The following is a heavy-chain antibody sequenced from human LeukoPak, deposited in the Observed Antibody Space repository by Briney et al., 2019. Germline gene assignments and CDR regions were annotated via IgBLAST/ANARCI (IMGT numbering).Heavy chain of an antibody. Sequence: PGGSLRLSCAASGFTFSSYAMSWVRQAPGKGLEWVSTISGSGGSTYYADSVKGRFTISRDNSKNTLYLQMNSLRAEDTAVYHCAKIRLEESATGYWGQGALVTVSS. D-gene: IGHD2-15*01. J-gene: IGHJ4*02. CDR3: AKIRLEESATGY. CDR1: GFTFSSYA. CDR2: ISGSGGST. V-gene: IGHV3-23*01.